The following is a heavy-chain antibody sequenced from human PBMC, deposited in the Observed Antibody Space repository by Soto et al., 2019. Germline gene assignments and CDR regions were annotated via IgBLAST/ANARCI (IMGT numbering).Heavy chain of an antibody. D-gene: IGHD2-2*01. CDR3: SLMLRRPPKSLLF. Sequence: PSETLYLTCTVSGGSISSYYWSWIRQPPGKGLEWIGYIYYSGSTNYNPSLKSRVTISVDTSKNQFSLKLSSVTAADTAVYYCSLMLRRPPKSLLFWGQGTLVTVSS. V-gene: IGHV4-59*01. J-gene: IGHJ4*02. CDR2: IYYSGST. CDR1: GGSISSYY.